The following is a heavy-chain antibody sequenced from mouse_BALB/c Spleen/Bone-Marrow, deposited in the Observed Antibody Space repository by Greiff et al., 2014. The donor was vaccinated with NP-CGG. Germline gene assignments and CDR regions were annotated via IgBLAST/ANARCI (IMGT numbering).Heavy chain of an antibody. CDR3: ASPANYGALLRYSYV. V-gene: IGHV5-6*01. CDR1: GFTFSTYG. Sequence: EVQLVESGGDLVKPGGSLKLSCAASGFTFSTYGMSWVRQTPDKRLEWVATISSGGSYTYYPDSVKGRFTISRDNAKNTLYLQRSSLKSEDTAVYYCASPANYGALLRYSYVWGGGTTVTPPS. J-gene: IGHJ1*01. CDR2: ISSGGSYT. D-gene: IGHD1-1*02.